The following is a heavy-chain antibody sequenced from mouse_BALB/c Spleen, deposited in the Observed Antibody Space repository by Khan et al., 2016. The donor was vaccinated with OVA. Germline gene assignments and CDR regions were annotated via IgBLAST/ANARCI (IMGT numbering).Heavy chain of an antibody. CDR2: ISIHYGDA. J-gene: IGHJ3*01. CDR1: GYTFIDYA. Sequence: VQLLQSGAELVRPGVSVKISCKGSGYTFIDYAMYWVIQSHSKSLAWIGVISIHYGDACYNQKFKGKATMTVDTSYSTAYMDLARLTSEAAAVYCCASGRCEYRFAYWGQGTLVTVSA. D-gene: IGHD2-10*02. CDR3: ASGRCEYRFAY. V-gene: IGHV1S137*01.